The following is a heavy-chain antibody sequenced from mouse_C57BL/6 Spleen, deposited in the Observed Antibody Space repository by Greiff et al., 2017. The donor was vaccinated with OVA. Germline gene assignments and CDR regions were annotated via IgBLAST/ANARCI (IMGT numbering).Heavy chain of an antibody. CDR2: IDPSDSYT. D-gene: IGHD1-1*01. V-gene: IGHV1-69*01. Sequence: QVHVKQPGAELVMPGASVKLSCKASGYTFTIYWMHWVKQRPGQGLEWIGDIDPSDSYTNYNQKFKGKSTLTVDKSSSTAYMQLSSLTSDDSAVYYCARYGPYFDYWGQGTTLTVSS. J-gene: IGHJ2*01. CDR1: GYTFTIYW. CDR3: ARYGPYFDY.